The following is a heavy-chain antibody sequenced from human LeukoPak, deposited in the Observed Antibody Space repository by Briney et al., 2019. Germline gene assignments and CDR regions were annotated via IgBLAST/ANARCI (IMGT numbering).Heavy chain of an antibody. CDR1: GGSISSYY. Sequence: SETLSLTCTVSGGSISSYYWSWIRQPPGKGLEWIGEINHSGSTNYNPSLKSRVTISVDTSKNQFSLKLSSVTAADTAVYYCARHAIITMIVAYNWFDPWGQGTLVTVSS. CDR3: ARHAIITMIVAYNWFDP. D-gene: IGHD3-22*01. CDR2: INHSGST. J-gene: IGHJ5*02. V-gene: IGHV4-34*01.